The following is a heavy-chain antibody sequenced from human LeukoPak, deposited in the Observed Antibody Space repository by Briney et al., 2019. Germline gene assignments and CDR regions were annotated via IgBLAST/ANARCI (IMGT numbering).Heavy chain of an antibody. V-gene: IGHV3-48*04. CDR3: ARALSSSTSGMTFDY. Sequence: GGSLRLSCAASGFTFSSYSMNWVRQAPGKGLEWVSYISSSSSTIYYADSVKGRFTISRDNAKNSLYLQMNSLRAEDTAVYYCARALSSSTSGMTFDYWGQGTQVTVSS. CDR2: ISSSSSTI. D-gene: IGHD2-2*01. CDR1: GFTFSSYS. J-gene: IGHJ4*02.